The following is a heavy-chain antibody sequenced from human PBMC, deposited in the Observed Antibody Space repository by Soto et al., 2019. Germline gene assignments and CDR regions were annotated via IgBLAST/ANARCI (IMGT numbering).Heavy chain of an antibody. CDR3: SRGDY. CDR1: GESIDTAGYY. Sequence: QVQLQESGPRLVRPSQTLSLTCTVSGESIDTAGYYWTWIRQRPGRGLEWLGFIYHSGATYYSSSMKSRFSISIDRSQNQFSLKVTSVTAADTAVYFCSRGDYWGQGMLVTVSS. J-gene: IGHJ4*02. CDR2: IYHSGAT. V-gene: IGHV4-31*03.